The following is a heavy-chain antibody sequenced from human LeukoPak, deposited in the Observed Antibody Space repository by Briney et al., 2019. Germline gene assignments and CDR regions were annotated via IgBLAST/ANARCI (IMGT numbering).Heavy chain of an antibody. Sequence: GGSLRLSCAASGFTFSSYSMNWVRQAPGKGLEWVSSIGGNSRSIYYADSLKGRFTISRDNAKNSLYLQMNSLRAEDTAVYYCAADGGSWYVDYWGQGTLVTVSS. CDR3: AADGGSWYVDY. J-gene: IGHJ4*02. CDR2: IGGNSRSI. CDR1: GFTFSSYS. V-gene: IGHV3-21*01. D-gene: IGHD6-13*01.